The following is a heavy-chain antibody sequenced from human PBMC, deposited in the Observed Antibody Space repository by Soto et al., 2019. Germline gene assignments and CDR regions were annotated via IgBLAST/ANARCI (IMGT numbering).Heavy chain of an antibody. J-gene: IGHJ6*02. Sequence: SVEVSCKASGGTFSKYAISWVRQAPGQRLEWLGGIIPMFGTPNYAQKFQGRVTISADESTTTAYLELSSLRSADTAVYFCARPLRDRKFYHGLAVWGQGTTVTVSS. CDR3: ARPLRDRKFYHGLAV. V-gene: IGHV1-69*13. CDR2: IIPMFGTP. CDR1: GGTFSKYA. D-gene: IGHD3-22*01.